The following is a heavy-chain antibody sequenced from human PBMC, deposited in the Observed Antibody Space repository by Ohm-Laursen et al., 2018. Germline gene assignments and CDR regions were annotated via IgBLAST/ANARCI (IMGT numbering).Heavy chain of an antibody. CDR2: ISAYNGNT. Sequence: GASVKVSCKASGYTFNHYGISWVRQAPGQGLEWMGWISAYNGNTNYAQKLQGRVTMTTDTSTSTAYMELRSLRSDDTAVYYCARSWGYCSSTSCLARHWFDPWGQGTLVTVSS. V-gene: IGHV1-18*01. J-gene: IGHJ5*02. CDR3: ARSWGYCSSTSCLARHWFDP. D-gene: IGHD2-2*01. CDR1: GYTFNHYG.